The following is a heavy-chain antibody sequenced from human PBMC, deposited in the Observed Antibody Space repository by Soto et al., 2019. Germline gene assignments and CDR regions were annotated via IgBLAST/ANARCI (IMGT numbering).Heavy chain of an antibody. Sequence: PWGSLRLSCAASGFTFINAWMIFFRQTPGKGLEWVGRIKSKTDAETTDYAAPVKGRFTISRDDSKNTLYLQMNSLKTEDTAVYYCTTLYQGISNWGQGTLVTVSS. D-gene: IGHD1-20*01. CDR1: GFTFINAW. CDR2: IKSKTDAETT. J-gene: IGHJ4*02. V-gene: IGHV3-15*01. CDR3: TTLYQGISN.